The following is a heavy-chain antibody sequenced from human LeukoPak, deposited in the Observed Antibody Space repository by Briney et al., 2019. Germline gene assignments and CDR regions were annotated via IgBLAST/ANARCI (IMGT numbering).Heavy chain of an antibody. CDR3: AKPRLRYFDWLFPKAYYYYGMDV. J-gene: IGHJ6*02. D-gene: IGHD3-9*01. CDR1: GFTVSSNY. V-gene: IGHV3-66*04. CDR2: IYSGGST. Sequence: GGSLRLSCAASGFTVSSNYMSWVRQAPGKGLEWVSVIYSGGSTYYSDSVKGRFTISRDNSKNTLYLQMNSLRAEDTAVYYCAKPRLRYFDWLFPKAYYYYGMDVWGQGTTVTVSS.